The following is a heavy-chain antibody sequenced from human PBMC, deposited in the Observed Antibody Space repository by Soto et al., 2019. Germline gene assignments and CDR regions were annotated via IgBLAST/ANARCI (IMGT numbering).Heavy chain of an antibody. D-gene: IGHD3-22*01. CDR1: GFTFSNYA. CDR2: ISVSAGST. CDR3: ARDSSAYPQNDAFDI. Sequence: PGGSLRLSCAASGFTFSNYAMTWVRQAPGKGLEWVSTISVSAGSTYNADSVTGRFTISRDNSKNTLYLQMNSLRAEDTAVYYCARDSSAYPQNDAFDIWGQGTMVTVSS. V-gene: IGHV3-23*01. J-gene: IGHJ3*02.